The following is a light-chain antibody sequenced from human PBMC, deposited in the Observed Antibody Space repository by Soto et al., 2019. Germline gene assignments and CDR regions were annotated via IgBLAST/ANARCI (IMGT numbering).Light chain of an antibody. CDR2: EVS. Sequence: QSALTQPASVSGSPGQSITISCTGTSSDVGGYNYVSWYQQHPGKAPKLMIYEVSNRPSGVSNRFSGSKSGNTASLTISGLPAEDEADYFCNSYGSTSTRYVFGTGTKVTVL. CDR1: SSDVGGYNY. J-gene: IGLJ1*01. V-gene: IGLV2-14*01. CDR3: NSYGSTSTRYV.